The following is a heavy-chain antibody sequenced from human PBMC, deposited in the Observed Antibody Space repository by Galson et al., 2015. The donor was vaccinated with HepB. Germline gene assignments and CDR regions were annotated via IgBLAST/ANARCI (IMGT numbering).Heavy chain of an antibody. Sequence: SVKVSCKASGYTFTTYGISWVRQAPGPGLEWMGWISAYNGNTKYAQKLQGRVTMTTDTSTSTAYMELRSLRSDDTAVYYCARDLSRTTKGESWFDPWGQGTLVTVSS. CDR3: ARDLSRTTKGESWFDP. CDR1: GYTFTTYG. CDR2: ISAYNGNT. J-gene: IGHJ5*02. V-gene: IGHV1-18*01. D-gene: IGHD1-7*01.